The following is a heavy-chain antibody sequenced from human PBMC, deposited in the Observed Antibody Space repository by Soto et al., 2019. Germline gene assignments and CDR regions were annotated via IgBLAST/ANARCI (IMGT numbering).Heavy chain of an antibody. D-gene: IGHD3-9*01. J-gene: IGHJ4*02. V-gene: IGHV3-48*02. Sequence: GGSLRLSCAASGFTLSSYSVNWVRQAPGKGLEWVSYISSGSKTIFYADSVKGRFTVSRDNAKNSQYLQMNSLRDEDTAVYYCAREDILGARSFDYWGQGTLVTVSS. CDR3: AREDILGARSFDY. CDR2: ISSGSKTI. CDR1: GFTLSSYS.